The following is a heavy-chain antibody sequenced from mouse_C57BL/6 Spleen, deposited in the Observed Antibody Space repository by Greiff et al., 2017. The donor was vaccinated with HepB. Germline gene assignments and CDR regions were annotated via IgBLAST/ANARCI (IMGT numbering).Heavy chain of an antibody. CDR2: IYPGSGST. D-gene: IGHD1-1*01. J-gene: IGHJ2*01. Sequence: QVQLKQPGAELVKPGASVKMSCKASGYTFTSYWITWVKQRPGQGLEWIGDIYPGSGSTNYNEKFKSKATLTVDTSSSTAYMQLSSLTSEDSAVYYCARYGSREGFLFDYWGQGTTLTVSS. V-gene: IGHV1-55*01. CDR3: ARYGSREGFLFDY. CDR1: GYTFTSYW.